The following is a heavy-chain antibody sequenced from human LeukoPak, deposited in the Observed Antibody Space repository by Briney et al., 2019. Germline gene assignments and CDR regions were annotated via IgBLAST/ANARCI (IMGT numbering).Heavy chain of an antibody. Sequence: GGSLRLSCAASGFTLRDYSMNGVRQAPGKGLEWMSYIGIDSGNTNYADSVKGRFTISGDKAKNSLYLQMNSLRVEDTAVYYCARDYKYAFDNWGQGTLVTVSS. V-gene: IGHV3-48*01. D-gene: IGHD5-24*01. CDR1: GFTLRDYS. CDR3: ARDYKYAFDN. CDR2: IGIDSGNT. J-gene: IGHJ4*02.